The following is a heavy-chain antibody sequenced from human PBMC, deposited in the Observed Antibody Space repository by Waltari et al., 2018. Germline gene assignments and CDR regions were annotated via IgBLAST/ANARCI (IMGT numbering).Heavy chain of an antibody. Sequence: VGWIRQPPGKALEWLALIYWNDDKRYSPALKSRLTITKNTSRNLVVLTMTNMDPVDTATYYCAHSPKNYDILTGYYSFDPWGQGTLVTVSS. CDR3: AHSPKNYDILTGYYSFDP. D-gene: IGHD3-9*01. V-gene: IGHV2-5*01. CDR2: IYWNDDK. J-gene: IGHJ5*02.